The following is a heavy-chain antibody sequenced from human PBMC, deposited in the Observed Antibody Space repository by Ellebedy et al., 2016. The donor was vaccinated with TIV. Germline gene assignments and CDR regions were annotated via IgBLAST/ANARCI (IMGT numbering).Heavy chain of an antibody. CDR1: GGSISSYY. J-gene: IGHJ4*02. D-gene: IGHD5-18*01. CDR3: ASGFSYGLLDY. CDR2: LYYSGSP. V-gene: IGHV4-59*01. Sequence: MPGGSLRLSCSVSGGSISSYYWRWIRQPAGKGLEWIGNLYYSGSPNYNPSPKSRVTISVDTSKNQFSLKLSSVTAADTAVFYCASGFSYGLLDYWGQGTLVAVSS.